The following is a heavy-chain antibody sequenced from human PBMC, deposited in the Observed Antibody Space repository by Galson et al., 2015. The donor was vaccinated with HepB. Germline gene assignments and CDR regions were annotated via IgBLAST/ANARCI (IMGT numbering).Heavy chain of an antibody. CDR2: ISAYNGNT. J-gene: IGHJ3*02. V-gene: IGHV1-18*04. Sequence: SVKVSCKASGYTFTSYGISWVRQAPGQGLEWMGWISAYNGNTNYAQKLQGRVTMTTDTSTSTAYMELRSLRSDDTAVYYCARDFPVQGGKQQLAHDAFDIWGQGTMVTVSS. D-gene: IGHD6-13*01. CDR1: GYTFTSYG. CDR3: ARDFPVQGGKQQLAHDAFDI.